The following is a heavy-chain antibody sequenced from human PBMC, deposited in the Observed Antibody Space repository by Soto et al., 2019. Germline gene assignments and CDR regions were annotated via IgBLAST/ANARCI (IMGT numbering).Heavy chain of an antibody. CDR3: ARSPNNGRAGVYGMDV. Sequence: QVQLVQSGAEVKKPGASVKVSCKASGYTFTNYYIHWVRQAPGQGLEWMGWIDGDSGDTKDAQKFQGWVTMTRGTSINTAYRELSRLTSDDTAVYYCARSPNNGRAGVYGMDVWGQGTTVTVSS. D-gene: IGHD2-8*01. CDR2: IDGDSGDT. J-gene: IGHJ6*02. CDR1: GYTFTNYY. V-gene: IGHV1-2*04.